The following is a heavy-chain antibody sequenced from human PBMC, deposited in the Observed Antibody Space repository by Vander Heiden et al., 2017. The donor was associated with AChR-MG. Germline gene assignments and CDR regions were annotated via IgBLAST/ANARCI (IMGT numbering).Heavy chain of an antibody. D-gene: IGHD2-21*02. V-gene: IGHV3-7*01. J-gene: IGHJ5*02. CDR3: ATGRDSRWFDP. CDR1: GFTFSSYW. CDR2: IKQDGRET. Sequence: EVQLVESGAGLVQPGRSLRLSRDASGFTFSSYWMTWGRPAPGKGLEWVANIKQDGRETHYVDSVRGRFTISRDNAKNSLYLQMSSLRVEDTAVYYCATGRDSRWFDPWGQGTLVTVSS.